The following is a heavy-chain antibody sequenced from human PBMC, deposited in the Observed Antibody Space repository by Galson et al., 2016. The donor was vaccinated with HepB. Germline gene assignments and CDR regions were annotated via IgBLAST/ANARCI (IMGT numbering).Heavy chain of an antibody. V-gene: IGHV3-53*01. D-gene: IGHD2-8*02. CDR1: GFYISRSY. Sequence: SLRLSCAASGFYISRSYMAWVRQAPGKGLEWVSVMYTAGHTYYADSVRGRFTISRDNPKNILSLQMNSLRVEDTAVYYCAGAPECTGGVCYDNWLDPWGQGTLVTVSS. CDR3: AGAPECTGGVCYDNWLDP. CDR2: MYTAGHT. J-gene: IGHJ5*02.